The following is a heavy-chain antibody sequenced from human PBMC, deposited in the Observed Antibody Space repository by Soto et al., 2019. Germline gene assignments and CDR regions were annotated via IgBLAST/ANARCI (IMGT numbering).Heavy chain of an antibody. Sequence: QVQLQQWGAGLLKPSETLSLTCAVYGGSFSGYCWSWIRQPPGKGLEWIGEINHSGSTNYNPSLKSRVTISVDMSKNQFSLKLSSVTAADTAVYYCARTGRWAIAPFDYWGQGTLVTVSS. CDR1: GGSFSGYC. V-gene: IGHV4-34*01. J-gene: IGHJ4*02. CDR3: ARTGRWAIAPFDY. D-gene: IGHD6-13*01. CDR2: INHSGST.